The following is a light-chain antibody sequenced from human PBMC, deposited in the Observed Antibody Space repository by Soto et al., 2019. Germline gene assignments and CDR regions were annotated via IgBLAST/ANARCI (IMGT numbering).Light chain of an antibody. J-gene: IGKJ2*01. CDR1: QRITNW. V-gene: IGKV1-5*03. CDR2: KAS. Sequence: DIQMTQSPSTLSASIGDRVTITYRASQRITNWLVWYQQKPGKAPKLLIYKASSLESGVSSRFSGSGSGTEFTLTISSLQPDDVATYYCQQYNSYPYTFGQGTQLAIQ. CDR3: QQYNSYPYT.